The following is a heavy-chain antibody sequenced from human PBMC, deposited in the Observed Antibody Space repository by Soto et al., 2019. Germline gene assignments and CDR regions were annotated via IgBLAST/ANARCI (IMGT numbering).Heavy chain of an antibody. D-gene: IGHD3-10*01. V-gene: IGHV1-3*01. CDR3: ARADSLWFGDPTAGY. CDR2: TNAGNGNT. Sequence: ASVKVSCKASGYTFTSYAMHWVRQAPGQRLEWMGWTNAGNGNTKYSQKFQGRVTITRDTSASTAYMELSSLRSEDTAVYYCARADSLWFGDPTAGYWGQGTLVTVSS. J-gene: IGHJ4*02. CDR1: GYTFTSYA.